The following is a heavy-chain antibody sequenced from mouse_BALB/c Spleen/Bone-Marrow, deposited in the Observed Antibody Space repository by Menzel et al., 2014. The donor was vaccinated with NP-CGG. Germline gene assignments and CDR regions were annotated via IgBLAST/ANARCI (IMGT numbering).Heavy chain of an antibody. CDR1: GDSIXSGY. CDR2: ISYSGNT. Sequence: DVKLVESGPSLVKPSQTLSLPCSVTGDSIXSGYWNWIRKFPGNKLEYMGYISYSGNTYYNPSLKSRISITRDTSKNQYYLQLNSVTTEDTATYYCATYDGYCFDYWGQGTTLTVSS. V-gene: IGHV3-8*02. D-gene: IGHD2-3*01. CDR3: ATYDGYCFDY. J-gene: IGHJ2*01.